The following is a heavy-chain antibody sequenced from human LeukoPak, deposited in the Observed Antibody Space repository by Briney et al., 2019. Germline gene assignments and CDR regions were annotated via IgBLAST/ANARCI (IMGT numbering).Heavy chain of an antibody. V-gene: IGHV4-34*01. J-gene: IGHJ3*02. CDR1: GGSFSGYY. CDR2: INHSGST. D-gene: IGHD2-15*01. CDR3: ASIGYCSGGSCFDAFDI. Sequence: SETLSLTCAVYGGSFSGYYWSWIRQPPGKGLEWIGEINHSGSTNYYPSLKSRVTISVDTSKNQFSLKLSSVTAADTAVYYCASIGYCSGGSCFDAFDIWGQGTMVTVSS.